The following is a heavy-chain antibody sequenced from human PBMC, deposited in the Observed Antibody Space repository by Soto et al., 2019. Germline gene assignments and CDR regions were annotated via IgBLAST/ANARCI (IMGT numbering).Heavy chain of an antibody. V-gene: IGHV1-8*01. Sequence: ASVKVSCRASGYTFTSYNSNWVRQAPGQGLEWVAGSNSNSGNSEHAQKFQGRLTVTRDTSISTAYMELSSLRSDDTAVYYCVLLGVFDHLGPGTLVTVSS. D-gene: IGHD3-3*01. CDR2: SNSNSGNS. CDR3: VLLGVFDH. CDR1: GYTFTSYN. J-gene: IGHJ4*02.